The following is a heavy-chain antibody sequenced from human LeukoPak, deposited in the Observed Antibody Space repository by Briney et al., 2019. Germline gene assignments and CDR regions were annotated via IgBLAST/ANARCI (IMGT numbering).Heavy chain of an antibody. CDR2: IYHSGFT. D-gene: IGHD2-15*01. J-gene: IGHJ2*01. CDR1: GGSISGYY. CDR3: ARDQRCSRFDGGRDQWYFDL. V-gene: IGHV4-59*01. Sequence: PSETLSLTCTVSGGSISGYYWSWLRQPPGKGLEWIAYIYHSGFTDYNPSLRSRVTISVDTSRNQFSLKLTSATAADTAVYYCARDQRCSRFDGGRDQWYFDLWGRGTLVTVSS.